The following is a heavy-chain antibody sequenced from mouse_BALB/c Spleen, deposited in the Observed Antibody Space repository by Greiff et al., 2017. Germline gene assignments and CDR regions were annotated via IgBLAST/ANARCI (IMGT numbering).Heavy chain of an antibody. CDR1: GFTFSSYA. J-gene: IGHJ1*01. CDR2: ISSGGST. CDR3: ARGEDYYGSSHWYFDV. V-gene: IGHV5-6-5*01. Sequence: EVKLVESGGGLVKPGGSLKLSCAASGFTFSSYAMSWVRQTPEKRLEWVASISSGGSTYYPDSVKGRFTISRDNARNILYLQMSSLRSEDTAMYYCARGEDYYGSSHWYFDVWGAGTTVTVSS. D-gene: IGHD1-1*01.